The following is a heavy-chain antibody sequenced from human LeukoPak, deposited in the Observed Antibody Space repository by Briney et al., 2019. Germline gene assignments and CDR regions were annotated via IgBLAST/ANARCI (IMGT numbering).Heavy chain of an antibody. Sequence: SETLSLTCTVSGYSISSGYYWGWIRQPPGKGLEWIGSIYHSGTTYYNPSLKSRVTISVDTSKNQLSLKLSSVTAADTAHYYCARDQRYFDWVFDSWGQGTLVTVSS. CDR1: GYSISSGYY. CDR2: IYHSGTT. D-gene: IGHD3-9*01. V-gene: IGHV4-38-2*02. CDR3: ARDQRYFDWVFDS. J-gene: IGHJ4*02.